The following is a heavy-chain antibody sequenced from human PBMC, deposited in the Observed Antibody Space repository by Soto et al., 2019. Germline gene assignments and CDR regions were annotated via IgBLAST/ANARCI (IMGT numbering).Heavy chain of an antibody. J-gene: IGHJ6*02. D-gene: IGHD3-10*01. CDR3: ARQKDYYGSGIHYYGMDV. V-gene: IGHV5-10-1*01. Sequence: PGESLKISCKGSGYNFTTHWISWVRQMPGKGLEWMGRIDPSDSYINYSPSFQSHVTISGDKSSSTAYLQWSSLKASDTAMYYCARQKDYYGSGIHYYGMDVWGQGTTVTVSS. CDR2: IDPSDSYI. CDR1: GYNFTTHW.